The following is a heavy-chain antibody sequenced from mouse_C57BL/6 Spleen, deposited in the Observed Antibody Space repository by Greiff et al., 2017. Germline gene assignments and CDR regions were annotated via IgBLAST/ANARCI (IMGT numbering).Heavy chain of an antibody. CDR1: GYAFSSSW. V-gene: IGHV1-82*01. D-gene: IGHD2-5*01. CDR2: IYPGDGDT. J-gene: IGHJ3*01. CDR3: AREERYSNRFAY. Sequence: QVQLKESGPELVKPGASVKISCKASGYAFSSSWMNWVKQRPGKGLEWIGRIYPGDGDTNYNGKFKGKATLTADKSSSTAYMQLSSLTSEDSAVYFCAREERYSNRFAYWGQGTLVTVSA.